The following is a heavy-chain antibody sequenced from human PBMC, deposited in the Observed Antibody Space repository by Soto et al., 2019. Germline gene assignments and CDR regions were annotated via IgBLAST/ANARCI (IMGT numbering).Heavy chain of an antibody. Sequence: EVQLVESGGGLVQPGGSLKLSCAASGFTFTSYWMSWVRQAPGKGLEWVANIKQDGSSKYYGDSVKGRFTVSRDNAKSSIYLQMDSLREDDTAVYRGAGLRFILLESDFAFGGQGILVTVSS. J-gene: IGHJ4*02. D-gene: IGHD3-3*01. CDR3: AGLRFILLESDFAF. CDR2: IKQDGSSK. V-gene: IGHV3-7*05. CDR1: GFTFTSYW.